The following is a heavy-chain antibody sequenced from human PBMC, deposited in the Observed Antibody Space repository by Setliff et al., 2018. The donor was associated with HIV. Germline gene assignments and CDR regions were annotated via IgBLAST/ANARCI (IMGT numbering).Heavy chain of an antibody. J-gene: IGHJ4*02. CDR1: GFTFSNYW. Sequence: GGSLRLSCAASGFTFSNYWMNWVRQAPGKGLEWVANIKQDGSEKYYVDSVKGRFTISRDNGKNSLFLQMNSLRAEDTAVYYCVRGTLDFWGQGNLVTVSS. CDR2: IKQDGSEK. CDR3: VRGTLDF. V-gene: IGHV3-7*04.